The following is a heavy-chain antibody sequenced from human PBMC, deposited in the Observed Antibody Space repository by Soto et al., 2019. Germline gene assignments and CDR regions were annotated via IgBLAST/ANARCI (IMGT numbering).Heavy chain of an antibody. CDR2: IKEDGSEK. CDR1: GFTLSSYW. Sequence: EVQLVESGGGLVQPGGSLRLSCAASGFTLSSYWMSWVRQAPGKGLEWVANIKEDGSEKYYVDSVKGRFTISRDNAKNSLYLHMNSLRAEDTAVYYCTRNRRTSTLLPGYFDYWGQGGLVTVSS. V-gene: IGHV3-7*01. CDR3: TRNRRTSTLLPGYFDY. J-gene: IGHJ4*02. D-gene: IGHD3-9*01.